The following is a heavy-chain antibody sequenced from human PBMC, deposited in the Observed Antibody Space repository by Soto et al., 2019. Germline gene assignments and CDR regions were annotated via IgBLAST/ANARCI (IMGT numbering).Heavy chain of an antibody. CDR2: ITSSGGSI. J-gene: IGHJ4*02. D-gene: IGHD6-19*01. Sequence: GGSLRLYCAASGFTIFTYSMNWVRQAPGKGLEWVSSITSSGGSIHYADSLKGRFTISRDNAKNSLYLQMDSLRPEDTAVYYCVRRRIDSSGWYEFDYWGQGSLVTVSS. CDR3: VRRRIDSSGWYEFDY. CDR1: GFTIFTYS. V-gene: IGHV3-21*01.